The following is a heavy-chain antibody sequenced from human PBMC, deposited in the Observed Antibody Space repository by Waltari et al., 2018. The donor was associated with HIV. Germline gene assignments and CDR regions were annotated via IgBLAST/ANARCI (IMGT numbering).Heavy chain of an antibody. D-gene: IGHD4-4*01. V-gene: IGHV4-39*07. CDR3: ARDHSTRPHNWFDP. CDR2: IYYSGST. J-gene: IGHJ5*02. CDR1: GGSLSSSSYY. Sequence: QLQLQESGPGLVKPSETLSLTCTVSGGSLSSSSYYWGWIRQPPGKGLEWIGSIYYSGSTYYNPSLKSRVTISVDTSKNQFSLKLSSVTAADTAVYYCARDHSTRPHNWFDPWGQGTLVTVSS.